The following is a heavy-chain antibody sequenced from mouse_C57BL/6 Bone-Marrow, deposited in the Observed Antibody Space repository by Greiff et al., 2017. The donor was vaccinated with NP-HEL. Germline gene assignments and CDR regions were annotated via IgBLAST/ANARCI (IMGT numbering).Heavy chain of an antibody. J-gene: IGHJ2*01. CDR2: ISGGGGNT. D-gene: IGHD5-5*01. V-gene: IGHV5-9*01. Sequence: EVQRVESGGGLVKPGGSLKLSCAASGFTFSSYTMSWVRQTPEQRLEWVATISGGGGNTYYPDSVKGRFTISRDNAKNTLYLQMSSLRSEDTALYYCARSYLYYFDYWGQGTTLTVSS. CDR1: GFTFSSYT. CDR3: ARSYLYYFDY.